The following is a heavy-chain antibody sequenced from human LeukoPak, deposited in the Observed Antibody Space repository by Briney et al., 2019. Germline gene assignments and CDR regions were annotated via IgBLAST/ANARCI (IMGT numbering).Heavy chain of an antibody. J-gene: IGHJ3*02. Sequence: GGSLRLSCAASGFTFSSYSMNWVRQAPGKGLEWVSSISRSSIYRYYADSVRGRFTISRDNAKNSLYLQMNSLRAEDTAVYYCARGGSYLSAFDIWGQGTMVTVSS. V-gene: IGHV3-21*04. CDR3: ARGGSYLSAFDI. CDR2: ISRSSIYR. D-gene: IGHD1-26*01. CDR1: GFTFSSYS.